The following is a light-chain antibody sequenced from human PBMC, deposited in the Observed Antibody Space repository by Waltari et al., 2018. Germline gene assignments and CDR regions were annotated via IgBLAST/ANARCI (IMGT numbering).Light chain of an antibody. Sequence: DIQMTQSPSSLSASVGDRVTITCRASQGISYSLAWYQQKPVKAPKLLLYDAFTLKSGVPSRFSGSGSGADYALTINSLQPEDFATYYCQQYFVNPGFGPGTKLEI. CDR3: QQYFVNPG. CDR2: DAF. CDR1: QGISYS. J-gene: IGKJ2*01. V-gene: IGKV1-NL1*01.